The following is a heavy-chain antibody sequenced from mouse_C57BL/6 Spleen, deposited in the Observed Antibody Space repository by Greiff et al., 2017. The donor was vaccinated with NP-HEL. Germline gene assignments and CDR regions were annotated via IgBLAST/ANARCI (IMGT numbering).Heavy chain of an antibody. J-gene: IGHJ3*01. CDR2: IYPRDGST. CDR3: ARYYGSSYVDAWFAY. V-gene: IGHV1-85*01. D-gene: IGHD1-1*01. CDR1: GYTFTSYD. Sequence: VQLQQSGPELVKPGASVKLSCKASGYTFTSYDINWVKQRPGQGLEWIGWIYPRDGSTKYNEKFKGKATLTVDTSSSTAYMELHSLTSEDSAVYFCARYYGSSYVDAWFAYWGQGTLVTVSA.